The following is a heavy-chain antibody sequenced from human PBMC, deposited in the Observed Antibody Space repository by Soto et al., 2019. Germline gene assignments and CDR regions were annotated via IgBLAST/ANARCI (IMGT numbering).Heavy chain of an antibody. Sequence: GGSLRLSCAASGFSVSSNYMTWVRQAPGKGLEWVSLIYTGGKTYYADSVKGRFTISRDNSKNTLSLQMNSLTAEDTAIYYCARVASSSSPFDPWGQRTLVTVSS. CDR1: GFSVSSNY. CDR2: IYTGGKT. CDR3: ARVASSSSPFDP. J-gene: IGHJ5*02. V-gene: IGHV3-66*01. D-gene: IGHD6-19*01.